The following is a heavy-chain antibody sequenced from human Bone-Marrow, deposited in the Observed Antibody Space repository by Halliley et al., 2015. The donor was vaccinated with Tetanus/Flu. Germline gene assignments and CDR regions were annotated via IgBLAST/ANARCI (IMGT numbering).Heavy chain of an antibody. D-gene: IGHD1-1*01. J-gene: IGHJ6*02. Sequence: TLSLTCGVYGESFSDYSWIWIRQAPGTGLEWVGEIIHSGRTNYNPSLKSRVTISVDTSKTQFSLTLTSVTAADTATYYCARVGSKRPGRLALYYYYVMDVLGQGTSVAVSS. CDR1: GESFSDYS. CDR2: IIHSGRT. CDR3: ARVGSKRPGRLALYYYYVMDV. V-gene: IGHV4-34*12.